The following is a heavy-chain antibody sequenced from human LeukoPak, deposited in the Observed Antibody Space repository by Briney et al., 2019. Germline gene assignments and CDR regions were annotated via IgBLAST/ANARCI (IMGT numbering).Heavy chain of an antibody. Sequence: SETLSLTCAVYGGSFSGYYWSWIRQPPGKGLEWIGEINHSGSTNYNPSLKSRVTISVDTSKNQFSLKLSSVTAADTAVYYCARPGREFRYCSSTSCYRSSEYFQHWGQGTLVTVSS. D-gene: IGHD2-2*02. CDR1: GGSFSGYY. CDR2: INHSGST. CDR3: ARPGREFRYCSSTSCYRSSEYFQH. V-gene: IGHV4-34*01. J-gene: IGHJ1*01.